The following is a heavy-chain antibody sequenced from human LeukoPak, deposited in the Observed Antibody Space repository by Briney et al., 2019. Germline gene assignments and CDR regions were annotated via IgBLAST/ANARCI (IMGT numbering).Heavy chain of an antibody. CDR2: ISGSGGIT. Sequence: GGSLRLSCAASAFTFSSYAMSWVRQAPGKGLEWVSAISGSGGITYYADSVKGRFAISRDNSKNTLYLQMNSLRVEDTAVYYCLRGDRRDYWGQGTLVTVSS. CDR1: AFTFSSYA. CDR3: LRGDRRDY. J-gene: IGHJ4*02. V-gene: IGHV3-23*01.